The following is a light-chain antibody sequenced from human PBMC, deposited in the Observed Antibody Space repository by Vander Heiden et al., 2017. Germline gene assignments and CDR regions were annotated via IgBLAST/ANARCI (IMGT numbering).Light chain of an antibody. J-gene: IGKJ3*01. V-gene: IGKV1-39*01. CDR3: QQTYSNPFT. Sequence: DIPMTHSPSSLSTSVGDRVTITCRASQSISNYLDWYQQKPGKAPKLLIYAASTLQSGVPSRFSGSGSGTDFTLTISSLQPEDFATYYCQQTYSNPFTFGPGTKLDIK. CDR1: QSISNY. CDR2: AAS.